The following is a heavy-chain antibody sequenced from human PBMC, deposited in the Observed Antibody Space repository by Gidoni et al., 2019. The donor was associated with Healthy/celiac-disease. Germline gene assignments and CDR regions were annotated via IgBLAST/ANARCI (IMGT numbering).Heavy chain of an antibody. D-gene: IGHD3-22*01. CDR2: ISYDGSNK. CDR3: AKVLARKKLSGSNDY. J-gene: IGHJ4*02. V-gene: IGHV3-30*18. Sequence: QVQLVESGGGVVQPGRSLRLSCAASGCTFSSYGMHWVRQAPGKGLEWLAVISYDGSNKYYADSVKGRFTISRDNSKNTLYLQMNSLRAEDTAVYYCAKVLARKKLSGSNDYWGQGTLVTVSS. CDR1: GCTFSSYG.